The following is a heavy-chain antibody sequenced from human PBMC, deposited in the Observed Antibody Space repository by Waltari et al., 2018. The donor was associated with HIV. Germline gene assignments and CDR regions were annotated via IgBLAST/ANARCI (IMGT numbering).Heavy chain of an antibody. CDR2: IYSRGKT. V-gene: IGHV3-53*01. Sequence: EVKLLESGGGLIQPGGSLRLSCAPFGFTVSSNYMSWVRQAPGKGVEWVSVIYSRGKTYYADSVKGRFTISRDNSKNTLYLQMNRLRVEDTAVYYCDMYYYDSSGYSAAVWGQGTTVTVSS. CDR1: GFTVSSNY. CDR3: DMYYYDSSGYSAAV. J-gene: IGHJ6*02. D-gene: IGHD3-22*01.